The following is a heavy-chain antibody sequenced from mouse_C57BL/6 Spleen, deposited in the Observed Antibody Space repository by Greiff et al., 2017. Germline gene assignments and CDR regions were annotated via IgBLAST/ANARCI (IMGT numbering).Heavy chain of an antibody. J-gene: IGHJ2*01. CDR1: GYPFTDYN. Sequence: VQLKESGPELVKPGASVKIPCKASGYPFTDYNMDWVKQSHGKSLEWIGDINPNNGGTIYNQKFKGKATLTVDKSSSTAYMELRSLTSEDTAVYYCAREGLDYWGQGTTLTVSS. CDR3: AREGLDY. CDR2: INPNNGGT. D-gene: IGHD3-3*01. V-gene: IGHV1-18*01.